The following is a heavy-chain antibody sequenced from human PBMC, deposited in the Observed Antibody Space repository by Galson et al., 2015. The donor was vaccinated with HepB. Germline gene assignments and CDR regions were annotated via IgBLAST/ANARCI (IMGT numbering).Heavy chain of an antibody. CDR1: GYMFASYW. J-gene: IGHJ4*02. D-gene: IGHD6-19*01. CDR2: IYPSDSDT. Sequence: QSGAEVKKPGESLKISCKGSGYMFASYWIGWVRQMPGKGLEWMGAIYPSDSDTRYSPSFQGQVTISADKSISTAYPQWSSLKASDTAMYYCASGIAVAGTMAYPEYSDYWGQGTLVTVSS. V-gene: IGHV5-51*01. CDR3: ASGIAVAGTMAYPEYSDY.